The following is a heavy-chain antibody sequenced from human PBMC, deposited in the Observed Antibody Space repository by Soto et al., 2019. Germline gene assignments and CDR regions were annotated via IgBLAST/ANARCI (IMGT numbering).Heavy chain of an antibody. CDR1: GYTFTSYG. J-gene: IGHJ6*02. CDR2: ISAYNGNT. CDR3: ASYHLNSYYYGMDV. V-gene: IGHV1-18*01. Sequence: ASVKVSCKASGYTFTSYGFSWVRQAPGQGLEWMGWISAYNGNTNYAQKLQGRATMTTDTSTSTAYMELRSLRSDDTAVYYCASYHLNSYYYGMDVWGQGTTVTVSS.